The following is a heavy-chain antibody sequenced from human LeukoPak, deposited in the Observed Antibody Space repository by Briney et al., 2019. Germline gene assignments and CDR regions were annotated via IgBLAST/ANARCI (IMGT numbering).Heavy chain of an antibody. V-gene: IGHV3-48*03. CDR3: ARRGVPPAYPQYYYFDY. CDR1: GFTFSSYE. CDR2: ISSSGSII. Sequence: GGSLRLSCAASGFTFSSYEMNWVRQAPGKGLEGVSYISSSGSIIYYADSVKGRFTISRDNAKNSLYLQMNSLRAEDTAVYYCARRGVPPAYPQYYYFDYWGQGTLVTVSS. D-gene: IGHD2-2*01. J-gene: IGHJ4*02.